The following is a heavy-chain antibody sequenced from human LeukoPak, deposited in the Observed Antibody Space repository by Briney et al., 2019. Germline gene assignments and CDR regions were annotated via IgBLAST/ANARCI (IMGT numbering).Heavy chain of an antibody. Sequence: PSETLSLTCAVYGGSFSGYYWSWIRQPPGKGLERIGEINHSGSTNYNPSLKSRVTISVDTSKNQFSLKLSSVTAADTAVYYCATGGLRGYSYGYRFDYWGQGTLVTVSS. CDR3: ATGGLRGYSYGYRFDY. V-gene: IGHV4-34*01. D-gene: IGHD5-18*01. CDR1: GGSFSGYY. CDR2: INHSGST. J-gene: IGHJ4*02.